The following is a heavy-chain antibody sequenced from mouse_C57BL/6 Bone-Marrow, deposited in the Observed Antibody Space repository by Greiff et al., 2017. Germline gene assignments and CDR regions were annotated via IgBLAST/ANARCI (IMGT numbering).Heavy chain of an antibody. V-gene: IGHV5-4*01. CDR3: ARDRTTVVHFDV. Sequence: DVQLVESGGGLVKPGGSLKLSCAASGFTFSSYAMSWVRQTPEKGLEWVATISDGGSYTYYPDNVKGRFTISRDNAKNNLYLQMSHLKSEDTAMYYCARDRTTVVHFDVWGTGTTVTVSS. CDR1: GFTFSSYA. D-gene: IGHD1-1*01. J-gene: IGHJ1*03. CDR2: ISDGGSYT.